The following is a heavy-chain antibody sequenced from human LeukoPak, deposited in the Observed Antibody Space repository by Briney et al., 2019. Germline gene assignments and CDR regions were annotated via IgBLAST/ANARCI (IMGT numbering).Heavy chain of an antibody. Sequence: SSETLSLTCTVSGGSISSGSYYWSWIRQPAGKGLEWIGRIYTSGSTNYNPSLKSRVTISVDTSKNQFSLKLSSVTAADTAVYYCARDHLPLQYWFDPWGQGTLVTVSS. V-gene: IGHV4-61*02. CDR3: ARDHLPLQYWFDP. D-gene: IGHD4-11*01. CDR2: IYTSGST. CDR1: GGSISSGSYY. J-gene: IGHJ5*02.